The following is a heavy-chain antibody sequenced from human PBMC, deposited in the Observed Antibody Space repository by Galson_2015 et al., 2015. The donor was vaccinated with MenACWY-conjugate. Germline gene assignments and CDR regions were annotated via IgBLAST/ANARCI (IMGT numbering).Heavy chain of an antibody. J-gene: IGHJ3*02. CDR1: GSDFSNYG. V-gene: IGHV3-33*01. CDR2: IWYDGSET. Sequence: LRLSCAASGSDFSNYGMHWVRQAPGKGLEWVGVIWYDGSETYVADSVKGRFTISRDNSENTLFLQMNSLRVEDTALYFCARALMGIAPTDAFDIWGPGTMVTVSS. D-gene: IGHD2-8*01. CDR3: ARALMGIAPTDAFDI.